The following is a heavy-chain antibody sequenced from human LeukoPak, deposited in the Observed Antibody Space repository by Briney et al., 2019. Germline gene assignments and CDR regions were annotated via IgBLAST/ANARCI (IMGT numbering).Heavy chain of an antibody. CDR3: ARDYYDSSGYHSVSFDY. Sequence: SEPLSLTSAVHGGSFSGYYWSWIRRPPGKGLEWIGEINNSGSTNYNPSLKNRVTISVDTSKNQFSLKLSSVTAADTAVYYCARDYYDSSGYHSVSFDYWGQGTLVTVSS. CDR1: GGSFSGYY. V-gene: IGHV4-34*01. CDR2: INNSGST. D-gene: IGHD3-22*01. J-gene: IGHJ4*02.